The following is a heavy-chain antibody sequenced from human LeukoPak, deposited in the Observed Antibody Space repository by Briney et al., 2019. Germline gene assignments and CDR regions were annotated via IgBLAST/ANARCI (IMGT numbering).Heavy chain of an antibody. V-gene: IGHV1-18*01. J-gene: IGHJ4*02. CDR1: GYTFTSYG. Sequence: ASGKVSGKASGYTFTSYGISWWRQAPGQGLEGRGGISAYNGNTNYAQKHQGRVTITTDTSTSTAYMELRSLSSDDTAVYYCATDSSGSHFDYWGQGTLVTVFS. CDR3: ATDSSGSHFDY. D-gene: IGHD3-22*01. CDR2: ISAYNGNT.